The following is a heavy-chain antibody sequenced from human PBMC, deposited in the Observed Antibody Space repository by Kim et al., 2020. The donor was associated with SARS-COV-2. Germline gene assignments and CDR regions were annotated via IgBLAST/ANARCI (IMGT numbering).Heavy chain of an antibody. J-gene: IGHJ4*02. CDR3: TRRNGGVDY. V-gene: IGHV3-73*01. Sequence: GGSLRLSCAASGFTFSGSAMHWVRQASGKGLEWVGRIRSNANSYATAYAASVNGRFTISRDDSKNTAYLRMNSLKTEDTAVYYCTRRNGGVDYWGQGTLVTVSS. D-gene: IGHD4-17*01. CDR2: IRSNANSYAT. CDR1: GFTFSGSA.